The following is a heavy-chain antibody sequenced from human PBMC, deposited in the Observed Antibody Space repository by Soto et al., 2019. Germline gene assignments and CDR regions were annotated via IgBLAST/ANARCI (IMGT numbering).Heavy chain of an antibody. CDR3: VRRAGGAVVWYYDP. V-gene: IGHV3-23*01. CDR2: VSGRGGSA. Sequence: EVQLLESGGGLVQRGGSLRLSCAASGFIFNNYSMTWVRQAPGKGLEWGARVSGRGGSAYYADSVKGRLTISRDNSNNTLYLQMTNVRGEDAAVYYCVRRAGGAVVWYYDPWGRGTLVSVFS. J-gene: IGHJ2*01. D-gene: IGHD2-21*01. CDR1: GFIFNNYS.